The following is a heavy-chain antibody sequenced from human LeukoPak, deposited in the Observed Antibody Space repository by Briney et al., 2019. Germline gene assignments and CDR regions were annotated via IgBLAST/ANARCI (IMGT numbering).Heavy chain of an antibody. CDR1: GFTVSSNY. CDR3: ARGRNCGGDCYPHDAFDI. D-gene: IGHD2-21*02. CDR2: ISSSSSYI. Sequence: GGSLRLSCAASGFTVSSNYMNWVRQAPGKGLEWVSSISSSSSYIYYADSVKGRFTISRDNARNSLYLQMNSLRAEDTAVYYCARGRNCGGDCYPHDAFDIWGQGTMVTVSS. V-gene: IGHV3-21*01. J-gene: IGHJ3*02.